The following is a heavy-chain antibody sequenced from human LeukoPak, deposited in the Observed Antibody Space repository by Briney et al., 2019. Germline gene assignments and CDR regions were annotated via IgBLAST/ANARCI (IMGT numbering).Heavy chain of an antibody. CDR3: ARGLRGFGELSGIRPRFDP. J-gene: IGHJ5*02. CDR2: IYTSGST. V-gene: IGHV4-61*02. Sequence: SETLSLTCTVSGGSISSGSYYWSWIRQPAGKGLEWIGRIYTSGSTNYNPSLKSRVTISVDTSKNQFSLKLSSVTAADTAVYYCARGLRGFGELSGIRPRFDPWGQGTLVTVSS. D-gene: IGHD3-10*01. CDR1: GGSISSGSYY.